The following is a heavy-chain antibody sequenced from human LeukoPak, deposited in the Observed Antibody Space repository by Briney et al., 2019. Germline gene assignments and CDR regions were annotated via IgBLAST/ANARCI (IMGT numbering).Heavy chain of an antibody. Sequence: GGSLRLSCAASGFTFSSFAMSWVRQAPGKGLEWVSAISASGLTAYYGDSVKGRFTISRDNAKNTLYLHMSSLRGEDTAIYYCTENTWGRGTRVTVSS. V-gene: IGHV3-23*01. CDR1: GFTFSSFA. J-gene: IGHJ4*02. CDR2: ISASGLTA. CDR3: TENT.